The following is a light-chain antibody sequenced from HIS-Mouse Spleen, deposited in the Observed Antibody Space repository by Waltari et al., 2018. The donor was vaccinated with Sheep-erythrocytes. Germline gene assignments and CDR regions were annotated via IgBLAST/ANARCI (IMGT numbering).Light chain of an antibody. Sequence: SYVLTQPPSVSVAPGQTARITCGGHNIGIQSLHWYQQKPGQAPVLVVYDDSDRPSGIPERFSSSNSGNTATLTISRVEAGDEADYYCQVWDSSSDHVVFGGGTKLTVL. V-gene: IGLV3-21*02. CDR3: QVWDSSSDHVV. CDR2: DDS. CDR1: NIGIQS. J-gene: IGLJ2*01.